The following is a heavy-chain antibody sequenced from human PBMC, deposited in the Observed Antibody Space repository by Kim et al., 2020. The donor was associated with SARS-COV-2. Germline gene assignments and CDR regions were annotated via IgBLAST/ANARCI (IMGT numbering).Heavy chain of an antibody. CDR2: ISSSETNT. Sequence: GGSLRLSCAASGLTFSTFGMHWVRQAPGKGLEWLAYISSSETNTFYAASVKGRFTISRDNAGNSLFLQMHSLRVEDTAVYYCAELGTGGYWGQGTLVIVSS. CDR3: AELGTGGY. V-gene: IGHV3-48*03. D-gene: IGHD1-1*01. J-gene: IGHJ4*02. CDR1: GLTFSTFG.